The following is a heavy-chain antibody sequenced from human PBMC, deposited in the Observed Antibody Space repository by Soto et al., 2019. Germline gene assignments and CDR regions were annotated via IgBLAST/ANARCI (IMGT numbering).Heavy chain of an antibody. CDR1: GYTFTSYD. CDR3: AREXYSTSXGPRGNWFDP. D-gene: IGHD6-6*01. J-gene: IGHJ5*02. V-gene: IGHV1-8*01. CDR2: VNPNSGNT. Sequence: QVQLVQSGAEVKRPGASVKVSCKASGYTFTSYDXNWVRXXTGQGLEWVGWVNPNSGNTGYAQKFQGRVTMTKNTSISTAYMELSSLTSEDTAVYYCAREXYSTSXGPRGNWFDPWGQGTLVTVSS.